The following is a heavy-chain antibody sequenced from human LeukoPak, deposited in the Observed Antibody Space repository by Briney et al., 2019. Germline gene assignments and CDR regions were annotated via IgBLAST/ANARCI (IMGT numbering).Heavy chain of an antibody. CDR3: ARSTGWYPFPDY. CDR2: ISYDGSNK. J-gene: IGHJ4*02. V-gene: IGHV3-30*04. CDR1: GFTFSSYA. Sequence: PGGSLRLSCAASGFTFSSYAMHWVRQAPGKGLEWVAVISYDGSNKYYADSVKGRFTISRDNSKNTLYLQMNTLRAEDTAVYYCARSTGWYPFPDYWGQGTLVTVSS. D-gene: IGHD6-19*01.